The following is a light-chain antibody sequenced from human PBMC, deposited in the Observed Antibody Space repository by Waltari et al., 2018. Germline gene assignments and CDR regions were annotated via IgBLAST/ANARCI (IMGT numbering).Light chain of an antibody. CDR3: QQFNTRYS. CDR2: DAS. CDR1: RAIASN. J-gene: IGKJ2*01. V-gene: IGKV3-15*01. Sequence: EIVMTQSPATLSVSPGGGATLSCRASRAIASNVAWYQQKPGQPLRLLIFDASTRATGIPERCSGSWSGTEFTLTISSLQSEDSAVYFCQQFNTRYSFGQGTKLEI.